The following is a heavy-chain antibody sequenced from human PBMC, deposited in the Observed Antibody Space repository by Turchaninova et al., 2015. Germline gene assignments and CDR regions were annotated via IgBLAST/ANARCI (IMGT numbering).Heavy chain of an antibody. D-gene: IGHD7-27*01. J-gene: IGHJ4*02. V-gene: IGHV4-38-2*02. Sequence: QVHLQASGPGLVTPSETLSLTCAVSGSSNSSGYYWAWIRQPPEKGPEWMGSIYHSGTTYYNPSLKSRVTMSVDTSKNQFSLKLNSVTPADTAVYYCVREESSRGANWESWGQGTLVTVSS. CDR3: VREESSRGANWES. CDR2: IYHSGTT. CDR1: GSSNSSGYY.